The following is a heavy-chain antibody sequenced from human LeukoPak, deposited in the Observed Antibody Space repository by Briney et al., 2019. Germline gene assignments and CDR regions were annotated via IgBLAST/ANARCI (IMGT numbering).Heavy chain of an antibody. Sequence: GESLKISCETSGYSFTSYWIGWVRQMPAQGLEWMGIIYPGDSDTRYSPSFQGQVTISADKSISTAYLQWSSLKASDTAMYYCARHTIAAAATDYWGQGTLVTVSS. CDR3: ARHTIAAAATDY. J-gene: IGHJ4*02. CDR1: GYSFTSYW. CDR2: IYPGDSDT. V-gene: IGHV5-51*01. D-gene: IGHD6-13*01.